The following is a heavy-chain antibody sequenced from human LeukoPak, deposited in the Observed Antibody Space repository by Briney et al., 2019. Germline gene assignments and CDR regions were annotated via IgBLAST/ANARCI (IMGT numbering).Heavy chain of an antibody. CDR1: GGSISSYY. Sequence: SETLSLTCTVSGGSISSYYWSWIRQPPAKGLEWIGYIYYSGSTNYNPSLKSRVTISVDTSKNQFSLKLSSVTAADTAVYYCARGGRTVDSDYSGQGALVTVSS. J-gene: IGHJ4*02. CDR2: IYYSGST. CDR3: ARGGRTVDSDY. D-gene: IGHD4-23*01. V-gene: IGHV4-59*01.